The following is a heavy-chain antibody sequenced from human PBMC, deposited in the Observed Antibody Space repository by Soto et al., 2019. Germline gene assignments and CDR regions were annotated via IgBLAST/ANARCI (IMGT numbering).Heavy chain of an antibody. CDR1: GYTFTGYY. J-gene: IGHJ5*02. Sequence: ASVKVSCKASGYTFTGYYMHWVRQAPGQGLEWMGWINPNSGGTNYAQKSQGWVTMTRDTSISTAYMELSRLRSDDTAVYYCARDISKRLELRGVWFDPWGQGTLVTVSS. D-gene: IGHD1-7*01. V-gene: IGHV1-2*04. CDR3: ARDISKRLELRGVWFDP. CDR2: INPNSGGT.